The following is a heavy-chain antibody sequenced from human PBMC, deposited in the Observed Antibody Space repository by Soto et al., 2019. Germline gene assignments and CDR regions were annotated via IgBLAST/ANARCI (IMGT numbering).Heavy chain of an antibody. D-gene: IGHD3-3*01. J-gene: IGHJ4*02. Sequence: ASVKVSCKVSGYTLTELSMHWVRQAPGKGLEWMGGFDPEDGETIYAQKFQGRVTMTEDTSTDTAYMELSRLRSEETALYYCETDPNVSGYCGQVSLVPVSS. CDR3: ETDPNVSGY. CDR2: FDPEDGET. V-gene: IGHV1-24*01. CDR1: GYTLTELS.